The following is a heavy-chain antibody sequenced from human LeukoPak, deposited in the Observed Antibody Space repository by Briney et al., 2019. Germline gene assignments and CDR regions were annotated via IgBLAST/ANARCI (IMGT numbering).Heavy chain of an antibody. CDR1: GDSISTYY. D-gene: IGHD2-2*01. Sequence: PSETLSLTCTVSGDSISTYYWSWIRQPAGKGLEWIGRIFSSGYTNYNPSLKSRVRMSVDTSKKQFSLKLNSLTAADTAVYYCARIVSDCDDTRCSDTFDPWGQGTLVTVSS. V-gene: IGHV4-4*07. J-gene: IGHJ5*02. CDR2: IFSSGYT. CDR3: ARIVSDCDDTRCSDTFDP.